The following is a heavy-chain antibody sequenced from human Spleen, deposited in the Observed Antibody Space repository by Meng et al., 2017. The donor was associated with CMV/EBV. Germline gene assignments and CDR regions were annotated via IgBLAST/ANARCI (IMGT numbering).Heavy chain of an antibody. Sequence: GESLKISCIASGFTFSSYKMSWVRQAPGKGLEWVANIKEDGSERYCMDSVKGRFTISRDNGKNSVYLQMNSLRVEDTAVYYCARGPRLCTTTSCENYYYYGMDIWGQGTTVTVSS. CDR3: ARGPRLCTTTSCENYYYYGMDI. D-gene: IGHD2-2*01. CDR1: GFTFSSYK. J-gene: IGHJ6*02. V-gene: IGHV3-7*01. CDR2: IKEDGSER.